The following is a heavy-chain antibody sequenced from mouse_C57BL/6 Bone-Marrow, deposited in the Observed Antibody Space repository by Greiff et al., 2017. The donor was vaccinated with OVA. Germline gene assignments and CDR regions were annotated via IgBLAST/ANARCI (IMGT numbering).Heavy chain of an antibody. CDR2: ISYDGSN. CDR3: ARDDYDSLDY. CDR1: GYSITSGYY. Sequence: DVQLVESGPGLVKPSQSLSLTCSVTGYSITSGYYWNWIRQFPGNKLEWMGYISYDGSNNYNPSLKNRISITRDTSKNQFFLKLNSVTTEDTATYYCARDDYDSLDYWGQGTTLTVSS. V-gene: IGHV3-6*01. D-gene: IGHD2-4*01. J-gene: IGHJ2*01.